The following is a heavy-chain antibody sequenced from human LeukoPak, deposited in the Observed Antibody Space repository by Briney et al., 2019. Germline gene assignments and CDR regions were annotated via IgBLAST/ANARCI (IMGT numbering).Heavy chain of an antibody. J-gene: IGHJ5*02. CDR3: ARAVHVLRYFDWFGHHRSWFDP. V-gene: IGHV6-1*01. Sequence: SQTLSLTCAISGDSVSSNSAAWNWIRQSPSRGLEWLGRTYYRSKWYNDYAVSVKSRITINPDTSKNQFSLQLNSVTPEDTAVYYCARAVHVLRYFDWFGHHRSWFDPWGQGTLVTVSS. CDR1: GDSVSSNSAA. CDR2: TYYRSKWYN. D-gene: IGHD3-9*01.